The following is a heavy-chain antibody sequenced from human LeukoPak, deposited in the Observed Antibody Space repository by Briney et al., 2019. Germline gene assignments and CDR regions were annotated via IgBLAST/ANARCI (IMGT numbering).Heavy chain of an antibody. V-gene: IGHV1-2*02. Sequence: ASVKVSCKTSGYTFTGYYMHWARQAPGQGLEWMGWINPNSGGTNYAQKFQGRVTMTRDTSISTAYMELSRLRSDDTAVYYCARALLYYDILTGYYTQYFDYWGQGTLVTVSS. D-gene: IGHD3-9*01. CDR2: INPNSGGT. CDR1: GYTFTGYY. CDR3: ARALLYYDILTGYYTQYFDY. J-gene: IGHJ4*02.